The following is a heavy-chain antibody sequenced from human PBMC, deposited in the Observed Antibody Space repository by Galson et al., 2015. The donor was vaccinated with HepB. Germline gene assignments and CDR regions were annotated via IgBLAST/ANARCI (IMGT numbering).Heavy chain of an antibody. CDR2: ISWNSDFT. Sequence: LRLSCAASGFTFEDYAMHWVQQVPGKGLEWVSGISWNSDFTGYADSVRGRFTISRDNAKYSLYLQMNSLRAEDTALYYCAQDLTYYYGSGSYFVGMDVWGQGTTVTVSS. V-gene: IGHV3-9*01. D-gene: IGHD3-10*01. J-gene: IGHJ6*02. CDR3: AQDLTYYYGSGSYFVGMDV. CDR1: GFTFEDYA.